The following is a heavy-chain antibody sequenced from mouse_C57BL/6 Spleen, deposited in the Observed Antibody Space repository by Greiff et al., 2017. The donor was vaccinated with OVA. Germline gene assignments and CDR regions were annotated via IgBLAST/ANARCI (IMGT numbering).Heavy chain of an antibody. D-gene: IGHD1-1*01. J-gene: IGHJ2*01. Sequence: EVQGVESGGGLVKPGGSLKLSCAASGFTFSSYAMSWVRQTPEKRLEWVATISDGGSYTYYPDNVKGRFTISRDNAKNNLYLQMSHLKSEDTAMYYCARDSYYGSYFDYWGQGTTLTVSS. V-gene: IGHV5-4*01. CDR2: ISDGGSYT. CDR3: ARDSYYGSYFDY. CDR1: GFTFSSYA.